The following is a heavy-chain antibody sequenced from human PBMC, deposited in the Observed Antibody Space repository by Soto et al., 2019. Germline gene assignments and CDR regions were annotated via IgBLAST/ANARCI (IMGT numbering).Heavy chain of an antibody. CDR1: GYTFTSYG. D-gene: IGHD6-25*01. Sequence: QVQLVQSGAEVKKPGASVKVSCKASGYTFTSYGISWVRQAPGQGLEWMGWISAYNGNTNYAQKLQGRVTMTTDTCGRTAERELRGLGSDGTAVCCWARDWAAAGRFDYWGEGTLVTVSS. V-gene: IGHV1-18*01. CDR3: ARDWAAAGRFDY. J-gene: IGHJ4*02. CDR2: ISAYNGNT.